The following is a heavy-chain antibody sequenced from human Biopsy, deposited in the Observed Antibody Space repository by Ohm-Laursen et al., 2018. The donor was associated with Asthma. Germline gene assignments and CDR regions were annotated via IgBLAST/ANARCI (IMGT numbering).Heavy chain of an antibody. Sequence: SETLSLTCSLPSGSGGYMRSGNYYWGWIRQPPGKGLEWIGSIYYSGTTNYNPSLSSRLTLSVDTSKNQFSLRLTSVTAADTAVYYCARGSSSRLSQWEPLVSGGKRAHSYYGMDVWGQGTTVTVSS. CDR3: ARGSSSRLSQWEPLVSGGKRAHSYYGMDV. CDR2: IYYSGTT. J-gene: IGHJ6*02. CDR1: GGYMRSGNYY. D-gene: IGHD1-26*01. V-gene: IGHV4-39*07.